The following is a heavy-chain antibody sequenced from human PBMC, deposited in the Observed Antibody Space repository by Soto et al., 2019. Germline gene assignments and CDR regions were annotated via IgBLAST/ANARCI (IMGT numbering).Heavy chain of an antibody. CDR3: AKRSDSSGYYPPDY. D-gene: IGHD3-22*01. CDR1: GFTFSNYG. CDR2: ISYDGRTK. V-gene: IGHV3-30*18. Sequence: RRLSCAASGFTFSNYGMHWVRQAPGKGLEWVALISYDGRTKFYVDSVKGRFTISRDNSKNTLYLQMDSLRTEDTAVYYCAKRSDSSGYYPPDYWGQGTMVTVYS. J-gene: IGHJ4*02.